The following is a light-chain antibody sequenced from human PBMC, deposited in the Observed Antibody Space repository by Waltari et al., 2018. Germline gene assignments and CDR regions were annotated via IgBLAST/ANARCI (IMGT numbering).Light chain of an antibody. CDR2: DVS. J-gene: IGLJ3*02. CDR3: SSYTSSSTWV. Sequence: SALTQPSPVSGSPGQSITLSCTGTSSDGGGDNYVSWYQQHPGKPPKLMIYDVSKRPSGVSNRFSGSKSGNTASLTISGLQAEDEADYYCSSYTSSSTWVFGGGTKLTVL. V-gene: IGLV2-14*01. CDR1: SSDGGGDNY.